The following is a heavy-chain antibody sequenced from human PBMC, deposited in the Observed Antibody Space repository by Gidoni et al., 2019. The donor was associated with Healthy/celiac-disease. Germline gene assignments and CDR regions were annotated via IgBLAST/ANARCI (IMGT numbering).Heavy chain of an antibody. CDR3: ARPYTPHVEMATTYGY. D-gene: IGHD5-12*01. CDR2: IYPGDSDT. CDR1: GSSFTSYW. V-gene: IGHV5-51*03. J-gene: IGHJ4*02. Sequence: EVQLLQSGAEVKKPGEPLTISCMGSGSSFTSYWIGWVRQMPGKGLEWMGIIYPGDSDTRYSPSFQGQVTISDDKSISTAYLQWSSLKASDTAMYYCARPYTPHVEMATTYGYWGQGTLVTVSS.